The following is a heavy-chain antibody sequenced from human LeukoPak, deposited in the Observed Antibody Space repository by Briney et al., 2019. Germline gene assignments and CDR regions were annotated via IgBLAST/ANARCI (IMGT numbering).Heavy chain of an antibody. CDR2: IYHSGST. V-gene: IGHV4-30-2*01. D-gene: IGHD1-26*01. J-gene: IGHJ3*02. Sequence: WVRQAPGKGLEWIGYIYHSGSTYYNPSLKSRVTISVDRSKNQFSLKLSSVTAADTAVYYCARDSGSYEPVAFDIWGQGTMVTVSS. CDR3: ARDSGSYEPVAFDI.